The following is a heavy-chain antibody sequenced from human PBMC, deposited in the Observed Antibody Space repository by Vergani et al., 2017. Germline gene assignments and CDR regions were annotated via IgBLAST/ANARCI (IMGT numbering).Heavy chain of an antibody. Sequence: QVQLQQWGAGLLKPSETLSLTCAVYGGSFSGYYWSWIRQPPGKGLEWIGEINHSGSTNYNPSLKSRVTISVDTSKNQFSLKLSSVTAADTAVYYCARSFTATADAFEIWGQGTMVTVSS. J-gene: IGHJ3*02. V-gene: IGHV4-34*01. CDR3: ARSFTATADAFEI. CDR2: INHSGST. D-gene: IGHD1-26*01. CDR1: GGSFSGYY.